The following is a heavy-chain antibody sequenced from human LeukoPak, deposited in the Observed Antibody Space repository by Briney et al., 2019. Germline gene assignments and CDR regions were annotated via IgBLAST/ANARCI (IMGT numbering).Heavy chain of an antibody. CDR3: ARQRTGDQGYYLDY. Sequence: SETLSLTCAVSGGSVSSGRYYWSWIRQPPGKGLEWIGYFYYSGSTNYNPSLKTRVTISVDTSKNQFSLKVSSVTAADTAVYYCARQRTGDQGYYLDYWGQGTLVTVSS. D-gene: IGHD1-1*01. CDR1: GGSVSSGRYY. CDR2: FYYSGST. V-gene: IGHV4-61*01. J-gene: IGHJ4*02.